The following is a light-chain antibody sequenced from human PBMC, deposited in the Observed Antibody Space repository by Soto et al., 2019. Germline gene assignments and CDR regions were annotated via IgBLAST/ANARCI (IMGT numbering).Light chain of an antibody. J-gene: IGLJ3*02. CDR1: NSDVGGYNY. CDR3: TSYASSGTRV. Sequence: QSVLTQPASVSGSPGQSITISCTGTNSDVGGYNYVSWYQQHPGKAPKLIISDVSNWAPGVSDRFSGSKSGNTASLTISGLQAEDEADYYCTSYASSGTRVFGGGTQLTVL. CDR2: DVS. V-gene: IGLV2-14*03.